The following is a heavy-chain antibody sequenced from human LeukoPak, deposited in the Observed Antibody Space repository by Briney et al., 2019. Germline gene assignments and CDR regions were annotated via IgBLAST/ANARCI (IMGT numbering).Heavy chain of an antibody. J-gene: IGHJ4*02. D-gene: IGHD6-13*01. V-gene: IGHV4-34*01. CDR2: INHSGST. Sequence: SETLSLTCAVYGGSFSGYYWSWIRQPPGKGLEWIGEINHSGSTNYNPSLKSRVTISVDTSKNQFSLKLSSVTAADTAVYYCARPGPYSSSWYNYWGQGTLVTVSS. CDR1: GGSFSGYY. CDR3: ARPGPYSSSWYNY.